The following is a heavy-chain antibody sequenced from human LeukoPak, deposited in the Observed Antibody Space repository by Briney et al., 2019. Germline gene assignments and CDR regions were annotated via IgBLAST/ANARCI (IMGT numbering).Heavy chain of an antibody. CDR3: ARVTGDGVGADDAFDI. CDR1: GFTFSSYS. V-gene: IGHV3-21*01. CDR2: ISSSSSYI. J-gene: IGHJ3*02. Sequence: PGGSLRLSCAASGFTFSSYSMNWVRQAPGKGLEWVSSISSSSSYIYYADSVKGRFTISRDNAKNSLYLQMNSLRAEDTAVYYCARVTGDGVGADDAFDIWGQGTMVTVSS. D-gene: IGHD1-26*01.